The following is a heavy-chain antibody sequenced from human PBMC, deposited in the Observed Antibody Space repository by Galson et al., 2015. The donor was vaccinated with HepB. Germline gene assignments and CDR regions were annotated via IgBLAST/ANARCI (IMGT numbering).Heavy chain of an antibody. V-gene: IGHV3-23*01. CDR2: INVNGGST. D-gene: IGHD2-2*02. Sequence: SLRLSCAASGFTFSGYWMSWVRQAPGKGLEWVSAINVNGGSTYFADSVEGRFTISRDNSKSTVYLQMNSLRAEDTAVYYCAKGAQGYCSSSRCYTVGYYYYYMDVWGKGTTVTVSS. J-gene: IGHJ6*03. CDR3: AKGAQGYCSSSRCYTVGYYYYYMDV. CDR1: GFTFSGYW.